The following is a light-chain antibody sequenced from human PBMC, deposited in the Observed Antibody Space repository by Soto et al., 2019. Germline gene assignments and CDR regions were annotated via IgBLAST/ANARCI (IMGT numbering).Light chain of an antibody. V-gene: IGKV3-15*01. CDR3: QQYSNLPRT. Sequence: EIVMTQSPGTLSVSPGEGVTLSCRASESISSNLAWYQQKPGQAPRLLFYGASTRATGIPARFSGSGSGTEFTLTISSLHSEDFAVYSCQQYSNLPRTFGLGTKVEIK. J-gene: IGKJ1*01. CDR1: ESISSN. CDR2: GAS.